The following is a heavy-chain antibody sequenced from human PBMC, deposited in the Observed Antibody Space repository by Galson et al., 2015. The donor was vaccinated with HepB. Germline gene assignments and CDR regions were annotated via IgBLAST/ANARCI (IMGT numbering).Heavy chain of an antibody. CDR1: GFTFSSYW. D-gene: IGHD6-19*01. Sequence: SLRLSCAASGFTFSSYWMSWVRQAPGKGLEWVANIKQDGSEKYYVDSVKGRFTISRDNAKNSLYLQMNSLRAEDTAVYYCARGGAVAGTPVGYWGQGTLVTVSS. J-gene: IGHJ4*02. V-gene: IGHV3-7*03. CDR3: ARGGAVAGTPVGY. CDR2: IKQDGSEK.